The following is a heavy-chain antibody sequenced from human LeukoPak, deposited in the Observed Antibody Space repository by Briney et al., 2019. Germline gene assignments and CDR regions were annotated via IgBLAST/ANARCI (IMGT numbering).Heavy chain of an antibody. CDR1: GFTFSDNY. CDR3: ARARSSYGYGDAFDI. Sequence: GGSLRLSCTVSGFTFSDNYMTWIRQAPGKGLESVSYISPSGTDISYADSVKGRFTISRDNSKNTLYLQMNSLRAEDTAVYYCARARSSYGYGDAFDIWGQGTMVTVSS. D-gene: IGHD5-18*01. CDR2: ISPSGTDI. J-gene: IGHJ3*02. V-gene: IGHV3-11*04.